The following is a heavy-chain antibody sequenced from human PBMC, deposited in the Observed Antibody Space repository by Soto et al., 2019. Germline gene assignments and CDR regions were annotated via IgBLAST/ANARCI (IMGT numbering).Heavy chain of an antibody. D-gene: IGHD3-3*01. Sequence: ASVKVSCKASGYTFTSYGISWVRQAPGQGLEWMGWISAYNGNTNYAQKLQGRVTMTTDTSTSTAYMELRSLRSDDTAVYYCARDPASITIFGVVTPLDYYYYMDVWGKGTTVTV. J-gene: IGHJ6*03. V-gene: IGHV1-18*01. CDR2: ISAYNGNT. CDR1: GYTFTSYG. CDR3: ARDPASITIFGVVTPLDYYYYMDV.